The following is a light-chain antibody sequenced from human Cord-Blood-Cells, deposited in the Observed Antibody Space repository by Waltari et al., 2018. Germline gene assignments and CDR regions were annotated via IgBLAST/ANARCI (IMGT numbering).Light chain of an antibody. J-gene: IGKJ2*01. CDR2: WAS. CDR1: QSVLYSSNNKNY. Sequence: TINCKSSQSVLYSSNNKNYLAWYQQKPGQPPKLLIYWASTRESGVPDRFSGSGSGTDLTLTISSLQAEDVAVYYCQQYYSTPYTFGQGTKLEIK. V-gene: IGKV4-1*01. CDR3: QQYYSTPYT.